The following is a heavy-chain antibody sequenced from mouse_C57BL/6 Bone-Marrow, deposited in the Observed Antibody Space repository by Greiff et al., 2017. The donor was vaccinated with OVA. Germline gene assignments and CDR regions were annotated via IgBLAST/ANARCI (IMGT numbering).Heavy chain of an antibody. V-gene: IGHV1-18*01. J-gene: IGHJ2*01. CDR3: ARLPGTGDY. CDR2: INPNNGGT. CDR1: GYTFTDYN. Sequence: VQLQQSGPELVKPGASVKIPCKASGYTFTDYNMDLVKQSHGKSLEWIGDINPNNGGTIYNQKFKGNATLTVYKSCSTSYMELRSLTSEDTAVYYCARLPGTGDYWGQGTTLTVSS. D-gene: IGHD4-1*01.